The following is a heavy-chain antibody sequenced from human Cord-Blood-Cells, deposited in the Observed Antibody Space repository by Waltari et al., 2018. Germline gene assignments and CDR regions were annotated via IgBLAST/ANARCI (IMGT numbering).Heavy chain of an antibody. D-gene: IGHD4-17*01. CDR3: ATAGDYGGNSVFAFDI. CDR2: FDPEDGET. CDR1: GYTLTELS. J-gene: IGHJ3*02. V-gene: IGHV1-24*01. Sequence: QVQLVQSGAEVKKPGASVKVSCKVSGYTLTELSMHWVRQAPGKGLEWMGGFDPEDGETSYAQKFQGRVTMTEDTSTDTAYMELSSLRSEDTAVYYCATAGDYGGNSVFAFDIWGQGTMVTVSS.